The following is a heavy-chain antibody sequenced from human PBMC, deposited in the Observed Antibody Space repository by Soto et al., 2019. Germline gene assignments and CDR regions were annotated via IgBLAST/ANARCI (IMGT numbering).Heavy chain of an antibody. V-gene: IGHV3-21*01. CDR1: GFTFSSYS. CDR2: ISSSSSYI. Sequence: SGGSLRLSCAASGFTFSSYSMNWVRQAPGKGLEWVSSISSSSSYIYYADSVKGRFTISRDNAKNSLYLQMNSLRAEDTAVYYCARVELRYFDWTSQNWFDPWGQGTLVTVSS. D-gene: IGHD3-9*01. J-gene: IGHJ5*02. CDR3: ARVELRYFDWTSQNWFDP.